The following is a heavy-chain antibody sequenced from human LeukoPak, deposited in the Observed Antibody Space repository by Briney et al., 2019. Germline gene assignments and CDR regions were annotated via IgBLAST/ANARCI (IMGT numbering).Heavy chain of an antibody. Sequence: GGSLRLSCAASGFTFSSYSMNWVRQAPGKGLEWVSSISSSSSYIYYADSVKGRFTISRGNAKNSLYLQMNSLRAEDTAVYYCARVGITGTDYWGQGTLVTVPS. D-gene: IGHD1-20*01. CDR1: GFTFSSYS. J-gene: IGHJ4*02. CDR3: ARVGITGTDY. CDR2: ISSSSSYI. V-gene: IGHV3-21*01.